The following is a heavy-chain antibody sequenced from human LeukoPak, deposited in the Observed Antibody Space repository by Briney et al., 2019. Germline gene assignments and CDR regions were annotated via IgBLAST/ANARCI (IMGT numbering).Heavy chain of an antibody. D-gene: IGHD6-6*01. Sequence: PSETLSLTCAVYGGSFSGYYWSWIRQPPGKGLEWIGEINHSGSTNYNPSLKSRVTKSVDTSKNQFSLKLSSVTAADTAVYYCARTFIAARPHYFDYWGQGTLVTVSS. J-gene: IGHJ4*02. CDR2: INHSGST. CDR1: GGSFSGYY. CDR3: ARTFIAARPHYFDY. V-gene: IGHV4-34*01.